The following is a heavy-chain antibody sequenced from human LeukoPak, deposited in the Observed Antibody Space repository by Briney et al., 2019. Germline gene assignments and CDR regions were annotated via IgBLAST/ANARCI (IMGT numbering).Heavy chain of an antibody. D-gene: IGHD3-10*01. CDR2: VNKDGSEK. V-gene: IGHV3-7*04. Sequence: GGSLRLSCAASGFSFNDHWMSWVRQAPGKGLEWVAIVNKDGSEKYYVDSVKGRFTISRDNAKNSLYPQMNSLRAEDTAVYYCARRRGDVWGQGTTVTVSS. J-gene: IGHJ6*02. CDR3: ARRRGDV. CDR1: GFSFNDHW.